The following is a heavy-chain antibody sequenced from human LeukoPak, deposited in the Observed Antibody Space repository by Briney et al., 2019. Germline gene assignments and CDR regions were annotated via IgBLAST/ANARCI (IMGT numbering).Heavy chain of an antibody. Sequence: PSETLSLTCTITGGPISSYYWRWIRQPAGKGLEWIGRIYTSGSTNYNPSLKSRVTMSVDTSKNQFSLKLSSVTAADTAVYYCARDYPSDYDFWSGYFEGNWFDPWGQGTLVTVSS. J-gene: IGHJ5*02. CDR2: IYTSGST. CDR3: ARDYPSDYDFWSGYFEGNWFDP. D-gene: IGHD3-3*01. CDR1: GGPISSYY. V-gene: IGHV4-4*07.